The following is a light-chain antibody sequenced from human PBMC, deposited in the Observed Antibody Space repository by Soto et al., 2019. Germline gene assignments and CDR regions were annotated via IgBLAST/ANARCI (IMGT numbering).Light chain of an antibody. Sequence: QLVLTQPPSVSGAPGQRVTISCTGSSSNIGAGYDVHWYQQLPGTAPKLLIYANSNRPSGVPDRFSGSRSGTSASLAITGLQAEDAADYYCQSYDSSLSGHVVFGGGTKLTVL. V-gene: IGLV1-40*01. J-gene: IGLJ2*01. CDR3: QSYDSSLSGHVV. CDR2: ANS. CDR1: SSNIGAGYD.